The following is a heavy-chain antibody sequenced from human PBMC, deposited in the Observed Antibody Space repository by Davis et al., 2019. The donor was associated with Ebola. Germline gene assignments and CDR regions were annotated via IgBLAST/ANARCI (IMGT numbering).Heavy chain of an antibody. Sequence: GESLKISCVGSEFTFRNYYMNWVRQAPGKGLEWLANMLHDGSEKYSAGPVKGRFTISRDNARNSFYLQMNSLRVEDTAVYYCARDNYWKLDYWGQGILVTVSS. CDR3: ARDNYWKLDY. CDR1: EFTFRNYY. CDR2: MLHDGSEK. V-gene: IGHV3-7*01. J-gene: IGHJ4*02. D-gene: IGHD4-11*01.